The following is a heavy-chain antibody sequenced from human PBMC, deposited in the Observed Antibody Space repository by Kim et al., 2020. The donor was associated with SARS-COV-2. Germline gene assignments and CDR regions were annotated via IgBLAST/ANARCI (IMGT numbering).Heavy chain of an antibody. CDR3: ARDIRGPRPLLWFGESQPNWFDP. V-gene: IGHV3-7*03. CDR2: IKQDGSEK. Sequence: GGSLRLSCAASGFTFSSYWMSWVRQAPGKGLEWVANIKQDGSEKYYVDSVKGRFTISRDNAKNSLYLQMNSLRAEDTAVYYCARDIRGPRPLLWFGESQPNWFDPWGQGTLVTVSS. D-gene: IGHD3-10*01. CDR1: GFTFSSYW. J-gene: IGHJ5*02.